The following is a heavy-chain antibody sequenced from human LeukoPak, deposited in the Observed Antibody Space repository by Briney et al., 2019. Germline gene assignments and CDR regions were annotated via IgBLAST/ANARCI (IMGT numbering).Heavy chain of an antibody. J-gene: IGHJ3*02. CDR1: GFTFHPYS. Sequence: PGGSLRLSCATSGFTFHPYSFNWVRQAPGKGLEHVSAISSNGGNTHYANSVKGRFTISRDNSKNTLYLQMGSLRAEDMAVYYCARLPVDAFDIWGQGTMVTVSS. D-gene: IGHD1-14*01. CDR2: ISSNGGNT. V-gene: IGHV3-64*01. CDR3: ARLPVDAFDI.